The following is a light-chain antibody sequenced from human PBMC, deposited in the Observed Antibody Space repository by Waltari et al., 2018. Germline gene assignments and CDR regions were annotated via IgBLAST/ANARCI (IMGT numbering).Light chain of an antibody. CDR2: DVS. CDR3: NSYAGSISCV. J-gene: IGLJ3*02. Sequence: WYEQHPDKAPNLMIYDVSVPPSVVTNRVSGSKSGNTSSLTISGLHAEDEADYCCNSYAGSISCVFGGGTKLTVL. V-gene: IGLV2-14*01.